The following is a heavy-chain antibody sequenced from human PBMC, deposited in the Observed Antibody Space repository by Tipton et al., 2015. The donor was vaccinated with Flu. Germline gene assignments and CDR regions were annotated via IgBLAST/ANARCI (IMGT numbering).Heavy chain of an antibody. Sequence: VQLVQSGAEVKKPGESLKFSCKGSGYSFANYWVVWVGQMPGEGLEWMGLVYPGDSDIRYRLSFQGNATSSADQAITPAYVQWGSLEASDSAMYYIARGQNVDNVDSFDDWGQGTLVTVSS. CDR2: VYPGDSDI. CDR1: GYSFANYW. V-gene: IGHV5-51*03. D-gene: IGHD2-8*01. J-gene: IGHJ3*01. CDR3: ARGQNVDNVDSFDD.